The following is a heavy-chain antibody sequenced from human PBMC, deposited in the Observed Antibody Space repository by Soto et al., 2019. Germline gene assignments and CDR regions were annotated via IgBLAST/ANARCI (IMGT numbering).Heavy chain of an antibody. CDR1: GYTFTSYA. CDR2: INAGNGNT. Sequence: ASVKVSCKASGYTFTSYAMHWVRQAPGQRLEWMGWINAGNGNTKYSQKFQGRVTITRDTSASTAYMELSSLRSEDTAVYYCARAEGYSGYDYGYWGQGTLVTVSS. J-gene: IGHJ4*02. D-gene: IGHD5-12*01. V-gene: IGHV1-3*01. CDR3: ARAEGYSGYDYGY.